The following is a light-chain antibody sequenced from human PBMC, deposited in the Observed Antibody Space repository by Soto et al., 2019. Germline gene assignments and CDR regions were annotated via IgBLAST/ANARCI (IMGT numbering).Light chain of an antibody. Sequence: DIQMTQSPSSLSAAVGDRVTIACRASQSISSFLSWYQQQPGKAPKLLIYATSSLQSGVPSRFSGSGSGTDFTLPISSLQPEDLATYYCQQSYSTPRTFGQGTKLEIK. V-gene: IGKV1-39*01. CDR1: QSISSF. CDR2: ATS. CDR3: QQSYSTPRT. J-gene: IGKJ2*01.